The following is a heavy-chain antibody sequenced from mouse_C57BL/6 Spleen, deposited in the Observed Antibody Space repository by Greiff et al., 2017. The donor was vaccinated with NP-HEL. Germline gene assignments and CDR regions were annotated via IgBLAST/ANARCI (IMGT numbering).Heavy chain of an antibody. D-gene: IGHD2-12*01. Sequence: VQLVESGAELVKPGASVKISCKASGYAFSSYWMNWVKQRPGKGLEWIGQIYPGDGDTNYNGKFKGKATLTADKSSSTAYMQLSSLTSEDSAVYFCARSYYSDYFDYWGQGTTLTVSS. CDR1: GYAFSSYW. CDR3: ARSYYSDYFDY. V-gene: IGHV1-80*01. CDR2: IYPGDGDT. J-gene: IGHJ2*01.